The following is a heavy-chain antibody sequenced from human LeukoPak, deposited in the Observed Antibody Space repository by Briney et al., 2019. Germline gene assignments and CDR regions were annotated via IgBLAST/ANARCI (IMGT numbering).Heavy chain of an antibody. CDR2: ISPNSGGT. CDR1: GYTFTGYY. D-gene: IGHD6-13*01. J-gene: IGHJ4*02. V-gene: IGHV1-2*02. CDR3: ASYLGHSSSWYQTLYFDY. Sequence: GASVKVSCKASGYTFTGYYMHWVRQAPGQGLEWMGWISPNSGGTNYAQKFQGRVTMTRDTSISTAYMELSRLRSDDTAVYYCASYLGHSSSWYQTLYFDYWGQGTLVTVSS.